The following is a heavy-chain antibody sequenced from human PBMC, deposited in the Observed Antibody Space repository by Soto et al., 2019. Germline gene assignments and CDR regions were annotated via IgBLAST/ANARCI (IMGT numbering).Heavy chain of an antibody. D-gene: IGHD3-10*01. J-gene: IGHJ3*02. V-gene: IGHV1-18*01. CDR3: ARDQGLWFGDLWNAFDI. CDR2: ISAYNGNT. Sequence: QVQLVQSGAEVKKPGASVKVSCQASGYTFTSYGISWVRQAPGQGLEWMGWISAYNGNTNYAQKLQGRVTMTTDTSTSTAYMELRSLRADDTAVYYCARDQGLWFGDLWNAFDIWGQGTMVTVSS. CDR1: GYTFTSYG.